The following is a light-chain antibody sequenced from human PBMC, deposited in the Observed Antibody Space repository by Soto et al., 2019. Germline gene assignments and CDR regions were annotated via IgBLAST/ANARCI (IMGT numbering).Light chain of an antibody. V-gene: IGKV3-15*01. CDR1: RSVSSY. CDR2: GAS. CDR3: QQYGSSQWT. J-gene: IGKJ1*01. Sequence: EIVLTQSPATLSLSPGESATLSCRASRSVSSYLAWYQQKPGQAPRLLIYGASTRATGIPATFSGSGSGTEFTLTISSLQSEDFAVYYCQQYGSSQWTFGQGTKVDIK.